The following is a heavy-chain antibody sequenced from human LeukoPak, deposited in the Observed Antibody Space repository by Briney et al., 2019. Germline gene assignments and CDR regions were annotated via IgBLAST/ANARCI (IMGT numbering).Heavy chain of an antibody. Sequence: ASETLSLTCTVSGGSISSGGYYWSWIRQPPGKGLEWIGYIYHSGSTYYNPSLKSRVTTSVDRSKNQFSLKLSSVTAADTAVYYCARDFWSGYPGDYYYYMDVWGKGTTVTVSS. CDR2: IYHSGST. CDR3: ARDFWSGYPGDYYYYMDV. V-gene: IGHV4-30-2*01. CDR1: GGSISSGGYY. J-gene: IGHJ6*03. D-gene: IGHD3-3*01.